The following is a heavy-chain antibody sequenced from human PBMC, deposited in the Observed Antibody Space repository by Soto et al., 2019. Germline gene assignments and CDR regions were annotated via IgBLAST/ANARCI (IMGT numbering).Heavy chain of an antibody. CDR2: ISGNGDST. CDR3: ARRGYGLYFDY. Sequence: EVQLVESGGGLVLPGGSLRLSCAASGFTFSYYAMHWVRQAPGKGLEYVSVISGNGDSTYYASSVKGRFTISRDNSKNTLYLQMGSLRDEDMAVYYCARRGYGLYFDYWGQGTLVTASS. D-gene: IGHD3-10*01. J-gene: IGHJ4*02. CDR1: GFTFSYYA. V-gene: IGHV3-64*01.